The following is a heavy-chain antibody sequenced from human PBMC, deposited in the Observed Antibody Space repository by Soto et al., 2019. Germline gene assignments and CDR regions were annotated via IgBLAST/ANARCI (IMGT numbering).Heavy chain of an antibody. CDR1: GGSFSGYY. CDR3: ARGLVVVAATPERRGGFDY. CDR2: INHSGST. D-gene: IGHD2-15*01. V-gene: IGHV4-34*01. J-gene: IGHJ4*02. Sequence: SETLSLTCAVYGGSFSGYYWSWIRQPPGKGLEWIGEINHSGSTNYNPSLKSRVTISVDTSKNQFSLKLSSVTAADTAVYYCARGLVVVAATPERRGGFDYWGQGTLVTVSS.